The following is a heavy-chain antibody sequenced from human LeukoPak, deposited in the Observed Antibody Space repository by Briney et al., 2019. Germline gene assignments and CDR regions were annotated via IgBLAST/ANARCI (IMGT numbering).Heavy chain of an antibody. CDR3: ARGRGKLTTIPDY. CDR2: INSNSGGT. D-gene: IGHD3-22*01. J-gene: IGHJ4*02. Sequence: GASVKVSCKASGYTFTGYYMHWVRQAPGQGLEWMGWINSNSGGTNYAQKLQGRVTMTRDTSISTAYMELSRLRSDDAAVYYCARGRGKLTTIPDYWGQGTLVTVSS. CDR1: GYTFTGYY. V-gene: IGHV1-2*02.